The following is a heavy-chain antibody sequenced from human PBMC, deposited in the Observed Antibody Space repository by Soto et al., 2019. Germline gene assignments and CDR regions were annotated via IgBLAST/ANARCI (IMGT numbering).Heavy chain of an antibody. CDR3: ARGPLSLYSADFR. Sequence: VQLVQSGAEVKKPGASVRISCRTSGYTFTSYAITWLRHAPGQRLEWMGWINGGNGDTKYSQKFQDRLSITRDTSATTVSLGLSSQTSEDTAIYYCARGPLSLYSADFRWGQGTLVTVSS. D-gene: IGHD1-26*01. CDR1: GYTFTSYA. CDR2: INGGNGDT. J-gene: IGHJ4*02. V-gene: IGHV1-3*01.